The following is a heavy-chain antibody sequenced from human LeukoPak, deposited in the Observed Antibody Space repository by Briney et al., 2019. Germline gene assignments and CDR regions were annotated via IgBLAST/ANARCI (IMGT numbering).Heavy chain of an antibody. CDR1: GFSFSGHW. D-gene: IGHD3-3*01. V-gene: IGHV3-74*01. J-gene: IGHJ4*02. CDR3: AKAKITIFGGNDY. Sequence: SGGSLRLSCTASGFSFSGHWMHWARQLPGKGLVWVSRISPTGSTTSYADSVKGRFTVSRDNSKNTLYLQMKSLRAEDTAVYYCAKAKITIFGGNDYWGQGTLVTVSS. CDR2: ISPTGSTT.